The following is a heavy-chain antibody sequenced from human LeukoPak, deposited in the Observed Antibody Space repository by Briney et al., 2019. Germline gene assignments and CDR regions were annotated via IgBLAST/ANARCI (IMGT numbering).Heavy chain of an antibody. J-gene: IGHJ4*02. V-gene: IGHV3-21*01. CDR3: ARDRVGVSAYDSLFDY. CDR1: GFTFSSYS. CDR2: ISTSSSYI. Sequence: GGSLRLSCAASGFTFSSYSMSWVRQAPGKGLEWVSSISTSSSYIYYADSVKGRFTISRDNAKNSLYLQMNSLRAEDTAVYYCARDRVGVSAYDSLFDYWGQGTLVTVSS. D-gene: IGHD5-12*01.